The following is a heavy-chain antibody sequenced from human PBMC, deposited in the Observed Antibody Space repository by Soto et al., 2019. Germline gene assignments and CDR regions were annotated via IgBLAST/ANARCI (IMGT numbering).Heavy chain of an antibody. D-gene: IGHD3-10*01. V-gene: IGHV3-9*01. CDR1: GFTFDDYA. CDR3: AKDITMVRGVIGD. Sequence: EVQLVESGGGLVQPGRSLRLSCAASGFTFDDYAMHWVRQAPGKGLEWVSGISWNSGSIGYADSVKGRFTISRDNAKNSLYLQINSLRAEDTALYYCAKDITMVRGVIGDWGQGTLVTVSS. J-gene: IGHJ4*02. CDR2: ISWNSGSI.